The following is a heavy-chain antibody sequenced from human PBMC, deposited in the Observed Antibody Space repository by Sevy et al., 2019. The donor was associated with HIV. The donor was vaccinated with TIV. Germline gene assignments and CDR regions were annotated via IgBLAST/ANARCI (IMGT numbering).Heavy chain of an antibody. V-gene: IGHV3-53*01. J-gene: IGHJ4*02. CDR1: EFTVSSSY. CDR2: LYSGGST. D-gene: IGHD1-26*01. CDR3: ARAGTGSYRAYFDY. Sequence: GGSLRLSCAASEFTVSSSYMCWVRQAPGKGLEWVSILYSGGSTYYAASVKGRFAVSRDNSKNTLYLQMNSLRAEDTAVYYCARAGTGSYRAYFDYWGQGTLVTVSS.